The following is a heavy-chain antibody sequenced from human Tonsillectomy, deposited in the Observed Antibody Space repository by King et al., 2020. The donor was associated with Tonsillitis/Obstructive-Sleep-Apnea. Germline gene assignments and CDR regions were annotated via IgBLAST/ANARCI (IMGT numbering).Heavy chain of an antibody. Sequence: QLQESGPGLVKPSETLSLSCTVSGVSISRYYWSWIRQPPGKGLEWIGYIYNAGTTSYNPSLKTRVAMSVDTSKNQFSLKLTSVTAADTAVYHCARYAYCGGDCYSGHFQHWGQGTLVTVSS. CDR1: GVSISRYY. CDR2: IYNAGTT. D-gene: IGHD2-21*01. CDR3: ARYAYCGGDCYSGHFQH. V-gene: IGHV4-59*01. J-gene: IGHJ1*01.